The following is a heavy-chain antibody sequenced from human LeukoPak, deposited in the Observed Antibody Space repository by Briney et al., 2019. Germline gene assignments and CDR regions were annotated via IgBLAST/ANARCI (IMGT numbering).Heavy chain of an antibody. V-gene: IGHV3-23*01. CDR1: GFTFSSYA. J-gene: IGHJ6*03. CDR2: ISGSGGST. CDR3: AKEGDYVWGDYYYYMDV. Sequence: GGSLRLSCAASGFTFSSYAMSWVRQAPGKGLEWVSAISGSGGSTYYADSVKGRFTISRDNSKNMLYLQMNSLRAEDTAVYYCAKEGDYVWGDYYYYMDVWGKGTTVTVSS. D-gene: IGHD3-16*01.